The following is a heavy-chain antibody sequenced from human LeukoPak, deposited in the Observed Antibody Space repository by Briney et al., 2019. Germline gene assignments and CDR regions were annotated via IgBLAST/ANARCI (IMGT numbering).Heavy chain of an antibody. CDR3: ATDTLRRYFDWLPKY. Sequence: GGSLRLSCAASGFTFSSYWMSWVRQAPGKGLEWVANIKQDGSEKYYVDSVKGRFTISRDNAKNSLYLQMNSLRAEDTAVYYCATDTLRRYFDWLPKYWGQGTLVTVSS. J-gene: IGHJ4*02. CDR2: IKQDGSEK. CDR1: GFTFSSYW. D-gene: IGHD3-9*01. V-gene: IGHV3-7*01.